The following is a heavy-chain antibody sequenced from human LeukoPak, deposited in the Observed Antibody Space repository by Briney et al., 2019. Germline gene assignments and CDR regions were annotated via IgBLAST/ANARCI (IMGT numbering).Heavy chain of an antibody. Sequence: SETLSLTCTVSGGSISSSSYYWGWIRQPPGKGLEWIGSIYYSGSTYYNPSLKSRVTISVDTSKNQFTLKLSSVTAADTAVYYCARHVRYDFWSGYKPYYFDYWGQGTLVTVSS. CDR1: GGSISSSSYY. CDR3: ARHVRYDFWSGYKPYYFDY. V-gene: IGHV4-39*01. J-gene: IGHJ4*02. D-gene: IGHD3-3*01. CDR2: IYYSGST.